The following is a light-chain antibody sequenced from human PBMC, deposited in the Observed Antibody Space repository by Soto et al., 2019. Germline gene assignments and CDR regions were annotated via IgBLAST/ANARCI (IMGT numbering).Light chain of an antibody. V-gene: IGLV2-11*01. J-gene: IGLJ2*01. CDR3: CSYAGSHTWV. CDR2: DVS. Sequence: QSALTQPRSVSGSPGQSVTISCTGTSSDVGGYNFVSWYQQHPDKAPKLMIYDVSELPSGVPDRFSGSKSGDTASLTISGLQAEDEADYYCCSYAGSHTWVFGGGTKLTVL. CDR1: SSDVGGYNF.